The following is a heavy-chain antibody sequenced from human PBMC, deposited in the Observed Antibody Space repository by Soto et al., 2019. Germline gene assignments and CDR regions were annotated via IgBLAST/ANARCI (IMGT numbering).Heavy chain of an antibody. Sequence: GESLKISCKGSGYKFSNLWLGWVRQMPGKGLECIGVMYPGTSDIRYSPSFQGQVTISDDNSISTAYLHWNSLKASDTALYYCATQRDFYYGMDVWGQGTTVTDSS. CDR2: MYPGTSDI. J-gene: IGHJ6*02. CDR1: GYKFSNLW. D-gene: IGHD6-25*01. V-gene: IGHV5-51*01. CDR3: ATQRDFYYGMDV.